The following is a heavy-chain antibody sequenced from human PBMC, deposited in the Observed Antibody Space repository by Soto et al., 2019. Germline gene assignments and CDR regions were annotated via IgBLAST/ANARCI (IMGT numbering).Heavy chain of an antibody. V-gene: IGHV4-34*01. Sequence: SETLSLTCAVYGGSFSGYYWTWIRQPPGAGLEWIGEINHSGSTNYNPSLKSRVTISVDTSKNQFSLKMTSVSAADTAVYYCARLNGYCIRGSCHVHYAMDVWGQGTTVTVSS. J-gene: IGHJ6*02. CDR1: GGSFSGYY. CDR3: ARLNGYCIRGSCHVHYAMDV. D-gene: IGHD2-15*01. CDR2: INHSGST.